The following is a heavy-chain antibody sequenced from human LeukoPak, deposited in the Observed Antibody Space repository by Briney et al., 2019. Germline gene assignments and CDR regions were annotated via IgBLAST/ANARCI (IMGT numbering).Heavy chain of an antibody. V-gene: IGHV3-73*01. CDR2: IRSKANSYAT. CDR1: GFTFSGSA. Sequence: GGSLRLSCAASGFTFSGSAMHWVRQASGKGLEWVGRIRSKANSYATAYAASVKGRFTISRDDSKNTAYLQMNSLKTEDTAVYFCARGGGLDVWGQGATVTVSS. D-gene: IGHD3-16*01. J-gene: IGHJ6*02. CDR3: ARGGGLDV.